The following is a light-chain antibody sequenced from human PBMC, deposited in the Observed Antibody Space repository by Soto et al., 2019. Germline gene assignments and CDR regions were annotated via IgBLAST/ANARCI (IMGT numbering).Light chain of an antibody. V-gene: IGLV2-18*02. CDR1: SSDVGSYNR. J-gene: IGLJ1*01. Sequence: QSVLTQPPSVSGSPGQSVTISCTGTSSDVGSYNRVSWYQQPPGTAPKLMIYEVSNRPSGVPDRFSGSKSGNTASLTISGLQAEDEPDYYCSSYTSSSTYVFGTGTKVTVL. CDR3: SSYTSSSTYV. CDR2: EVS.